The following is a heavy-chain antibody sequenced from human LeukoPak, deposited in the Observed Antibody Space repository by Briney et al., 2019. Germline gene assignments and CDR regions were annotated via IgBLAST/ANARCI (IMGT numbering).Heavy chain of an antibody. D-gene: IGHD6-13*01. CDR1: GGSISSYY. V-gene: IGHV4-4*07. CDR3: ARQIASAGTAGFDF. Sequence: SETLSLTCTVSGGSISSYYWSWIRQPAGKGLEWIGRIYSTGSTNYNPSLKSRVTMSVDTSKNQFSLRLRSVTAADTAVYYCARQIASAGTAGFDFRGQGALVTVSS. J-gene: IGHJ4*02. CDR2: IYSTGST.